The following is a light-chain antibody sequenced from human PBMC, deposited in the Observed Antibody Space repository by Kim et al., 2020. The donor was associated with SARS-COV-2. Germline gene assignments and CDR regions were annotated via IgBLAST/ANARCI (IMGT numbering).Light chain of an antibody. CDR2: DAS. J-gene: IGKJ4*01. CDR1: QSIGNW. Sequence: LFPGERATLSCRASQSIGNWLAWYQQKSGQAPRLLIYDASNRATGIPARFSGSGSGTDFTLTISSLEPEDFAVYYCQQRRTWPLTFGGGTKVDIK. CDR3: QQRRTWPLT. V-gene: IGKV3-11*01.